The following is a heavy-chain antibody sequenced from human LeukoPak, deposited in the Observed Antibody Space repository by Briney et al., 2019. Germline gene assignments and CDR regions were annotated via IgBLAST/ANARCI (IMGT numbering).Heavy chain of an antibody. CDR2: SNPNSGDT. D-gene: IGHD6-13*01. CDR1: GYTFTVYF. J-gene: IGHJ4*02. CDR3: ARAQSLTAPAGTFANS. Sequence: GASVKVSCKASGYTFTVYFLHWVRRAPGQGFESMWWSNPNSGDTSYTQTFQGRVTMTRDTSISTAYMELSSLRSDDTAVYYCARAQSLTAPAGTFANSWGQGTLVTVSS. V-gene: IGHV1-2*02.